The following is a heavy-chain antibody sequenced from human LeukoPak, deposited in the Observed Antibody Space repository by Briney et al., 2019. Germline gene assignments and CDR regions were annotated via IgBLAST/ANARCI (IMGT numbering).Heavy chain of an antibody. CDR2: ISSSSSTI. V-gene: IGHV3-48*01. J-gene: IGHJ6*03. Sequence: RPGGSLRLSCAASGFTFSSYSMTWVRQAPGKGMEWVSYISSSSSTIYYADSVKGRFTISRDNAKNSLYLQMNSLRAEDTAVYYCAKGALYYYYMDVWGKGTTVTISS. CDR3: AKGALYYYYMDV. CDR1: GFTFSSYS.